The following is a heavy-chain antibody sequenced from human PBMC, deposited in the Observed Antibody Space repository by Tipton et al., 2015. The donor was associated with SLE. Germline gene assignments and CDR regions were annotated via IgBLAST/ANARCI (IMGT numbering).Heavy chain of an antibody. J-gene: IGHJ4*02. Sequence: TLSLTCTVSGGSISTDDYSWGWIRQPPGKGLEWIGNIYYSGSTYYNPSLKSRVTISVDTSKNQFSLKLSSVTAADTAVYYCARRPWGDYYMDYWGQGTLVTVSS. V-gene: IGHV4-39*01. D-gene: IGHD3-16*01. CDR2: IYYSGST. CDR3: ARRPWGDYYMDY. CDR1: GGSISTDDYS.